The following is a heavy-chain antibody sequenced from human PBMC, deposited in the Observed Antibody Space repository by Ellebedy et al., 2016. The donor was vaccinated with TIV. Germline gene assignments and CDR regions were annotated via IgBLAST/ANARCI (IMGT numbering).Heavy chain of an antibody. CDR2: IYKDGGT. Sequence: PGGSLRLSCAASGFSVSSYFMNWVRQAPGKGLEWVSIIYKDGGTNYTDSVEGRFTISRDNSEKTVYLQMNSLRAEDTAVYYCARDPGGGGNFGDNWFDPWGQGILVTVSS. CDR3: ARDPGGGGNFGDNWFDP. CDR1: GFSVSSYF. J-gene: IGHJ5*02. D-gene: IGHD1-1*01. V-gene: IGHV3-66*01.